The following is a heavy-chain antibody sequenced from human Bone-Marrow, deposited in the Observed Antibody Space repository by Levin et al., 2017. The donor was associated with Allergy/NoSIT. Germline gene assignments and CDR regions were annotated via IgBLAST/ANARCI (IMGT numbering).Heavy chain of an antibody. CDR3: ARGDDFWIGSVDV. Sequence: PSETLSLTCTVSGGSVSNVNDYWSWIRQPPGKGLEWIGYIYYSGSTNYNPSLKSRVTISIDTSKNQFSLMLNSVTAADTAVYYCARGDDFWIGSVDVWGKGTTVTVSS. CDR2: IYYSGST. V-gene: IGHV4-61*01. J-gene: IGHJ6*04. CDR1: GGSVSNVNDY. D-gene: IGHD3-3*01.